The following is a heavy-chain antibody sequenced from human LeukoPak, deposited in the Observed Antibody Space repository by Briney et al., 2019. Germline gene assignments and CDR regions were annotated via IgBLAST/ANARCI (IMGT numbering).Heavy chain of an antibody. J-gene: IGHJ3*02. CDR1: GGSISSYY. Sequence: PSETPSLTCTVSGGSISSYYWSWIRQPPGKGLEWIGYIYYSGSTNYNPSLKSRVTISVDTSKNQFSLKLSSVTAADTAVYYCARDPSVGALPGYAFDIWGQGTMVTVSS. CDR2: IYYSGST. V-gene: IGHV4-59*01. CDR3: ARDPSVGALPGYAFDI. D-gene: IGHD1-26*01.